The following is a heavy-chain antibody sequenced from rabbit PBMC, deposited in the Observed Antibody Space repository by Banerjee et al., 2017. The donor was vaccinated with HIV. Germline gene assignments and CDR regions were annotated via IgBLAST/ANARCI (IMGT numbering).Heavy chain of an antibody. V-gene: IGHV1S40*01. CDR2: IGTGSGST. CDR1: GFSFSSGHY. Sequence: QSLEESGGDLVKPGASLTLTCTASGFSFSSGHYMCWVRQAPGKGLEWIGCIGTGSGSTYYASWAKGRFTISKTSSTTVTLQMTSLTAADTATYFCARGTLDNHGDYRLWGPGTLVTVS. CDR3: ARGTLDNHGDYRL. D-gene: IGHD2-1*01. J-gene: IGHJ6*01.